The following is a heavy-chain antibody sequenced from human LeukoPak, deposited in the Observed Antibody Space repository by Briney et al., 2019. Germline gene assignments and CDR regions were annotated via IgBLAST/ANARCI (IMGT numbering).Heavy chain of an antibody. J-gene: IGHJ1*01. D-gene: IGHD4-23*01. CDR1: GFTFDDYA. V-gene: IGHV3-9*01. Sequence: PGGSLRLSCAASGFTFDDYAMHWVRQAPGKGLEWVSGISWNSGSIGYADSVKGRFTISRDNAKNSLYLQMNSLRAEDTALYYCAKDSSHGGKLYFQHWGQGTLVTVSS. CDR2: ISWNSGSI. CDR3: AKDSSHGGKLYFQH.